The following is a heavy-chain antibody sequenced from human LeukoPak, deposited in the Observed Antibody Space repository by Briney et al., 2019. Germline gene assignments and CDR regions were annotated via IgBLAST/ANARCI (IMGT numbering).Heavy chain of an antibody. CDR2: INHSGST. CDR1: GGSFSGYY. D-gene: IGHD3-10*01. CDR3: ARGGVLYY. J-gene: IGHJ4*02. Sequence: PSETLSLTCAVYGGSFSGYYWSWIRQPPGKGLEWIGEINHSGSTNYNPSLKSRVTISVDTSKNQFSLKLSSVTAADTAVHYCARGGVLYYWGQGTLVTVSS. V-gene: IGHV4-34*01.